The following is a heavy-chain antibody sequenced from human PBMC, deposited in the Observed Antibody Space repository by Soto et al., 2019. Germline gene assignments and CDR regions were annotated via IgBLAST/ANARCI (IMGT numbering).Heavy chain of an antibody. V-gene: IGHV3-30-3*01. CDR2: ISYDGSNK. J-gene: IGHJ6*02. CDR1: GFTFSSYA. D-gene: IGHD1-1*01. CDR3: ARDRLRYNWNDFPYYYYGRDV. Sequence: QVQLVESGGGVVQPGRSLRLSCAASGFTFSSYAMHWVRQAPGKGLEWVAVISYDGSNKYYADSVKGPFTISRDNSKNALYLQMNSLRAEDTAVYYCARDRLRYNWNDFPYYYYGRDVWGQGTTVTVSS.